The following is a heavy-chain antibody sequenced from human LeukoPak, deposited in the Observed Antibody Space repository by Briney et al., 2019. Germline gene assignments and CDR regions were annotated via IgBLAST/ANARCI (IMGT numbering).Heavy chain of an antibody. J-gene: IGHJ2*01. CDR2: IIPIFGTA. Sequence: SVTVSCTASGGTFSSYAISWVRQAPGQGLEWMGGIIPIFGTANYAQKFQGRVTITADESTSTAYMELSSLRSEDTAVYYCARGAYCSSTSCYLPDWYFDLWGRGTLVTVSS. V-gene: IGHV1-69*13. CDR1: GGTFSSYA. D-gene: IGHD2-2*01. CDR3: ARGAYCSSTSCYLPDWYFDL.